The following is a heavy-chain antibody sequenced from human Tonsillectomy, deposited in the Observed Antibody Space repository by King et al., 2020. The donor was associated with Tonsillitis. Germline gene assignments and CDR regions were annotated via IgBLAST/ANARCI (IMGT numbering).Heavy chain of an antibody. D-gene: IGHD3-22*01. Sequence: VQLVESGGGVVQPGRSLRLSCAASGFTFSTYGIHWVRQATGKGLEWVAVISYDGSNKFYADSVKGRFTISRDNSKNRLYLQMNSLRAEDTAVYYCAKCPTKFYDSSGYWFGNWYFDLCGRGTLVTVSS. J-gene: IGHJ2*01. V-gene: IGHV3-30*18. CDR1: GFTFSTYG. CDR3: AKCPTKFYDSSGYWFGNWYFDL. CDR2: ISYDGSNK.